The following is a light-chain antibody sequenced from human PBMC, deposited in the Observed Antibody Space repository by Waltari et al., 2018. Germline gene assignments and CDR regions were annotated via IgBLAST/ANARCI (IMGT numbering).Light chain of an antibody. CDR2: DVS. V-gene: IGLV2-14*01. CDR1: SGYVVGENY. CDR3: SSYASVSSLV. J-gene: IGLJ2*01. Sequence: QSALTQPASVSGSPGQSITISCTGTSGYVVGENYVDCYQQQPGKAPKLMVYDVSNRPSEVSNRFAASKSGDTASLTISGLQAEDEGDYYCSSYASVSSLVFGGGTRLTVL.